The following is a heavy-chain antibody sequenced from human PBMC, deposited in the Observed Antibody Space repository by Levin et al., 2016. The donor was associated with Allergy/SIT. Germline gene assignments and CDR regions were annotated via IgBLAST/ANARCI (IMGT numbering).Heavy chain of an antibody. D-gene: IGHD3-3*01. CDR2: INWNGRNT. Sequence: GESLKISCVASGFTFDDYGMSWVRQAPGKGLEWVSGINWNGRNTRYADSVKGRFTISRDNSKNTLYLEMNSLRVEDTAVYYCTRQHYDFWSGYADLDFWGRGTLVTVSP. J-gene: IGHJ2*01. V-gene: IGHV3-20*04. CDR3: TRQHYDFWSGYADLDF. CDR1: GFTFDDYG.